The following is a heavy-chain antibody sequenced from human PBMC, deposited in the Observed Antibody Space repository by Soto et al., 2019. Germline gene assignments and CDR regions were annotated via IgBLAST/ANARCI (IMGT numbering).Heavy chain of an antibody. CDR3: AKSFFDGGGGLSAD. CDR2: IYYTGTT. CDR1: GGSISSYY. V-gene: IGHV4-59*01. Sequence: QVQLHESGPGLVKPSETMSLTCTVSGGSISSYYWGWMRQPPGKGLEWIGDIYYTGTTNYHPSLKSRVTIAITSKNQFSLNLSSLTAADTAVYYCAKSFFDGGGGLSADWRRGTLVTVSP. J-gene: IGHJ4*02. D-gene: IGHD2-21*01.